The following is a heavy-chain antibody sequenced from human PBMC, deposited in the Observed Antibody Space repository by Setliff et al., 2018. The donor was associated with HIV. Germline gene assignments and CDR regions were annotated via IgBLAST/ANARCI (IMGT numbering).Heavy chain of an antibody. J-gene: IGHJ6*03. D-gene: IGHD5-12*01. CDR1: GGTFRGFG. CDR3: ATNPEMATINYYYYYMDV. CDR2: IIPIFGTP. Sequence: SVKVSCKASGGTFRGFGISWVVQAPGQGLEWMGQIIPIFGTPRYAQKFQGGVTITADESTSTVYMELSSLRSEDTAVYYCATNPEMATINYYYYYMDVWGKGTTVTVSS. V-gene: IGHV1-69*13.